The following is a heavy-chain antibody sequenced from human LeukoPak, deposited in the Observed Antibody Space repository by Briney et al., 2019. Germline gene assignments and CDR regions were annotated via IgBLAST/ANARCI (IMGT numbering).Heavy chain of an antibody. Sequence: GGSLRLSCAASGFTLSSYSMNWVRQAPGKGLEWVSSISSSSSYIYYADSVKGRFTISRDNAKNSLYLQMNSLRAEDTAVYYCAREEWGATRYFQHWGQGTLVTVSS. J-gene: IGHJ1*01. CDR3: AREEWGATRYFQH. V-gene: IGHV3-21*01. CDR1: GFTLSSYS. CDR2: ISSSSSYI. D-gene: IGHD1-26*01.